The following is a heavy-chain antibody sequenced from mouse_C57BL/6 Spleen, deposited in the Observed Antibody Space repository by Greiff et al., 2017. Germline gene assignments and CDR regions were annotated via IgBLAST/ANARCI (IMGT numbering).Heavy chain of an antibody. Sequence: EVQVVESGPGLVKPSQSLSLTCSVTGYSITSGYYWNWIRQFPGNKLEWMGYISYDGSNNYNPSLKNRISITRDTSKNQFFLKLNSVTTEDTATYYCARGGGSRYFDVWGTGTTVTVSS. CDR1: GYSITSGYY. CDR2: ISYDGSN. D-gene: IGHD1-1*01. CDR3: ARGGGSRYFDV. V-gene: IGHV3-6*01. J-gene: IGHJ1*03.